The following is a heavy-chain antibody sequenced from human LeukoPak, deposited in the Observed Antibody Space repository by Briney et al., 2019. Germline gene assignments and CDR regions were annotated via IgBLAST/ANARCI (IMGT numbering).Heavy chain of an antibody. J-gene: IGHJ5*02. CDR3: SRVRYGTGPDP. Sequence: PSETLSLTCTVSGGSISIYYWNWIRQPAGKGLEWIGRIYTNENTFFNPSLKSRVTMSVDTSKNQFSLQLTSVTAADTAVYYCSRVRYGTGPDPWGQGTLVTVSS. CDR1: GGSISIYY. CDR2: IYTNENT. V-gene: IGHV4-4*07. D-gene: IGHD3-10*01.